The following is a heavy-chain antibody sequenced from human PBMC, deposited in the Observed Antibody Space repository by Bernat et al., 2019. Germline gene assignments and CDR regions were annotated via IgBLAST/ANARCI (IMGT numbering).Heavy chain of an antibody. CDR2: ITPNSGGT. Sequence: QVQLVQSGAEVKKPGASVKVSCKASGYTFTGYYMHWVRQAPGQGLEWMGWITPNSGGTNYAQKFHGWVTMTRDTSISTAYMELSRLRSDDTDVYYCARELLGDYDILTGYYNGPSFDYWGQGTLVTVSS. CDR3: ARELLGDYDILTGYYNGPSFDY. D-gene: IGHD3-9*01. CDR1: GYTFTGYY. V-gene: IGHV1-2*04. J-gene: IGHJ4*02.